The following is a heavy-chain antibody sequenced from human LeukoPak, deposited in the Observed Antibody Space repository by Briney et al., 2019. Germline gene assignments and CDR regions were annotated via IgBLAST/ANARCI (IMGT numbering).Heavy chain of an antibody. V-gene: IGHV1-8*01. J-gene: IGHJ4*02. CDR2: MNPNSGNT. D-gene: IGHD1-14*01. CDR3: ARGSRRNLLYFFDL. CDR1: GYTFTSYD. Sequence: ASVKVSCKASGYTFTSYDINWVRQATGQGLEWMGWMNPNSGNTGYARKFQGRVTMTRNTSISTTYMELSSLRSEDTAVYHCARGSRRNLLYFFDLWGQGTLVTVSS.